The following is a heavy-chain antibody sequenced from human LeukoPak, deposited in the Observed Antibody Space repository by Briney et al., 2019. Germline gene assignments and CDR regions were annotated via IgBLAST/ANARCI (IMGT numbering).Heavy chain of an antibody. Sequence: GGSLRLSCVSSGFTFNNYAMNWVRQAPGKGLEWVSSISGSGSITYYADSVKGRFTISRDTSKNTLWLQMNSLRVEDTAVYYCAKVAKYYYGSETYYFFEHWGQGTPVTASS. CDR1: GFTFNNYA. V-gene: IGHV3-23*01. D-gene: IGHD3-10*01. CDR2: ISGSGSIT. J-gene: IGHJ4*02. CDR3: AKVAKYYYGSETYYFFEH.